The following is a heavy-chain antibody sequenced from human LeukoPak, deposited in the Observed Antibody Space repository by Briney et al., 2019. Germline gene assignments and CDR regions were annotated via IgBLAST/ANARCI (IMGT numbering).Heavy chain of an antibody. V-gene: IGHV1-18*01. D-gene: IGHD2-2*01. CDR3: AREDIVVVPAARPNWFDP. Sequence: GASVKVSCKASGYTFSSYGISWVRQAPGQGLEWLGWISAYNGNTNYAQKLQGRVTMTTYTSTSTAYMELRSLRSDDTAVYYCAREDIVVVPAARPNWFDPWGQGTLVTVSS. CDR2: ISAYNGNT. J-gene: IGHJ5*02. CDR1: GYTFSSYG.